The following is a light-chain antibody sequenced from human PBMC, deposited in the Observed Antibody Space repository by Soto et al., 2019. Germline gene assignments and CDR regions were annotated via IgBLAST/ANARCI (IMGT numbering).Light chain of an antibody. CDR1: QSVSNY. J-gene: IGKJ4*01. CDR3: QQRSNWPPLT. CDR2: DAS. Sequence: EIVLTQSPATLSLSPGERATLSCRASQSVSNYLAWYQQKAGQAPRLLIYDASNRATGIPARFSGSGSGTDFTLTISSLEPEDSAVYYCQQRSNWPPLTFGGGTKVEIK. V-gene: IGKV3-11*01.